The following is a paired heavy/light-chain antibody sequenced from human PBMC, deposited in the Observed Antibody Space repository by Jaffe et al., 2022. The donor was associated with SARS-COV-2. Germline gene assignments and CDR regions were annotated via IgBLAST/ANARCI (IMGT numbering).Light chain of an antibody. CDR1: SSNIGRNA. J-gene: IGLJ2*01. CDR3: AAWDDSLNGRV. CDR2: DSN. Sequence: QSVLTQPPSASGTPGQRVSISCSGSSSNIGRNAVNWYQQLPGTAPKLLIYDSNQRPSGVPDRFSGSKSGTSASLAISGLQSEDEADYYCAAWDDSLNGRVFGGGTKLTVL. V-gene: IGLV1-44*01.
Heavy chain of an antibody. CDR1: GGSISSGGYY. D-gene: IGHD2-15*01. CDR3: VALVLAASFDY. Sequence: QVQLQESGPGLVKPSQTLSLTCTVSGGSISSGGYYWSWIRQHPGKGPEWIGNIYYSGSTYYNPSLKSRVSISVDTSKNQFSLRLNSVTAADTAVYYCVALVLAASFDYWGQGTLVTVSS. V-gene: IGHV4-31*03. J-gene: IGHJ4*02. CDR2: IYYSGST.